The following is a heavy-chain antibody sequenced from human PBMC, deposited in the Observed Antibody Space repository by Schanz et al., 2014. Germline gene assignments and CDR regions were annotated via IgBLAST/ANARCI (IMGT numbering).Heavy chain of an antibody. J-gene: IGHJ6*03. CDR3: ARGGARRFPVVPDAIQGLRGHYYYYYLDV. V-gene: IGHV4-31*10. D-gene: IGHD2-2*02. Sequence: QVQLQESGPGLLKPSQTLSLTCTVSGGSVSSGGDYWSWIRQHPGKGLEWIGFISYSGSTYYNPSIKSPLTISLDPPKTQFPLKRGSVTAADTAVYYCARGGARRFPVVPDAIQGLRGHYYYYYLDVWGKGTTVTASS. CDR2: ISYSGST. CDR1: GGSVSSGGDY.